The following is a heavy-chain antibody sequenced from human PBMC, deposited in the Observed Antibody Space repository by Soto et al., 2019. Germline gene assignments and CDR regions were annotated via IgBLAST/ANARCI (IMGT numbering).Heavy chain of an antibody. J-gene: IGHJ6*02. D-gene: IGHD3-3*01. CDR1: DGSITSGTYY. CDR2: INYSGSA. V-gene: IGHV4-31*03. Sequence: SETLSLTCTVSDGSITSGTYYWSWIRQHPGKGLEWIGYINYSGSAYYNPSLKSRVTISIDTSKRQFSLSLDSLTAADTAVYYCARDGDYYGMDVWGQGTTVTVSS. CDR3: ARDGDYYGMDV.